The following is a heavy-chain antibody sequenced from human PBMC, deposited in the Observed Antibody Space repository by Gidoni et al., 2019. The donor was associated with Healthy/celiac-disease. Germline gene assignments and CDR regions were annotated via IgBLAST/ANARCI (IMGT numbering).Heavy chain of an antibody. D-gene: IGHD3-3*01. CDR3: ARLSGTGVTIFGVVILN. CDR1: GGSISSSSYY. Sequence: QLQLQESGPGLVKPSETLSLTCTVSGGSISSSSYYWGWIRQPPGKGLEGIGSIYYSGSTYSNPSRKSRVTISVDTSKTQFSLKLSSVTASDTAVYYCARLSGTGVTIFGVVILNLGQGTLVTVSS. J-gene: IGHJ4*02. V-gene: IGHV4-39*01. CDR2: IYYSGST.